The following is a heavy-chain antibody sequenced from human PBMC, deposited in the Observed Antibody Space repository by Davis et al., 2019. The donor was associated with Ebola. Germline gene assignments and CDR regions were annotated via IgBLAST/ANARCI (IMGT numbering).Heavy chain of an antibody. J-gene: IGHJ4*02. CDR1: GFTFSSYW. D-gene: IGHD3-10*01. Sequence: HTGGSLRLSCAASGFTFSSYWMHWVRQAPGKGLVWVSRITSDGSSTSYADSVKGRFTISRDNAKNSLYLQMNSLGAEDTAMYYCARDLSPYYYGSGSYYKSGAWGVDYWGQGTLVTVSS. CDR2: ITSDGSST. CDR3: ARDLSPYYYGSGSYYKSGAWGVDY. V-gene: IGHV3-74*01.